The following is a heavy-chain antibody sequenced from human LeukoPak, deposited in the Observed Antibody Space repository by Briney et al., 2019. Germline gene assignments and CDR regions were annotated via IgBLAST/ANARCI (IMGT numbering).Heavy chain of an antibody. J-gene: IGHJ4*02. CDR1: GRSISNSNW. CDR2: IYHSGNT. CDR3: TTLYYYDTTGYYWRGFDY. Sequence: PSETLSLTCAVSGRSISNSNWWSWVRQPPGKGLEWIGEIYHSGNTNYNPSLKSRVTITIDTSKNQFSLELNSVTAADTALYFCTTLYYYDTTGYYWRGFDYWGQGALVTVSS. D-gene: IGHD3-22*01. V-gene: IGHV4-4*02.